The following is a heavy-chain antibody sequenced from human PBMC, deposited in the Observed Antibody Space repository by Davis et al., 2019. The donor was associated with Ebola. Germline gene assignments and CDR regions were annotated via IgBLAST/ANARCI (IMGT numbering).Heavy chain of an antibody. V-gene: IGHV4-39*01. Sequence: SETLSLTCTVSGGSISSSSYYWGWIRQPPGKGLEWIGSIYYSGSTYYNPSLKSRVTISVDTSKNQFSLKLSSVTAADTAVYYCARVVGQQDWYFDLWGPGTLVTVSS. D-gene: IGHD6-13*01. CDR2: IYYSGST. J-gene: IGHJ2*01. CDR1: GGSISSSSYY. CDR3: ARVVGQQDWYFDL.